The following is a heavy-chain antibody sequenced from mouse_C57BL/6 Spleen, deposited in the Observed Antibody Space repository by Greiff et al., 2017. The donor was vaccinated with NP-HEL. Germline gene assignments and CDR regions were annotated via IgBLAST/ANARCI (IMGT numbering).Heavy chain of an antibody. CDR1: GFTFSSYA. CDR2: ISSGGDYI. CDR3: TRDKAGTGFDY. V-gene: IGHV5-9-1*02. J-gene: IGHJ2*01. Sequence: EVMLVESGEGLVKPGGSLKLSCAASGFTFSSYAMSWVRQTPEKRLEWVAYISSGGDYIYYADTVKGRFTISRDNARNTLYLQMSSLKSEETAMYYCTRDKAGTGFDYWGQGTTLTVSS. D-gene: IGHD4-1*01.